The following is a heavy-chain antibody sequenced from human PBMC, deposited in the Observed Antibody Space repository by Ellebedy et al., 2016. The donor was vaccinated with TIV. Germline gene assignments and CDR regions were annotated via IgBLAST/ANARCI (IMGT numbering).Heavy chain of an antibody. CDR2: ISFDGGDQ. Sequence: PGGSLRLSCAASGFTFNTYPIHWVRQAPGEGLEWIAIISFDGGDQYYADSVKDRFTISRDNSKNTVYLQMHSLRPEDTAVYFCAREYGSGSLDYWGQGTLVTVSS. CDR1: GFTFNTYP. D-gene: IGHD3-10*01. CDR3: AREYGSGSLDY. J-gene: IGHJ4*02. V-gene: IGHV3-30-3*01.